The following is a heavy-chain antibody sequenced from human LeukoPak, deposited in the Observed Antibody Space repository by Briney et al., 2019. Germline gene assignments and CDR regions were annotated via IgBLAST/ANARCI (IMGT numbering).Heavy chain of an antibody. CDR1: GYTFTGYY. D-gene: IGHD2-8*01. CDR3: ARGGGPLMVYAIGAFDI. J-gene: IGHJ3*02. CDR2: INPNSGGT. V-gene: IGHV1-2*06. Sequence: GASAKVSCKASGYTFTGYYMHWVRQAPGQGLEWMGRINPNSGGTNYAQRFQGRVTMTRDTSISTAYMELSRLRSDDTAVYYCARGGGPLMVYAIGAFDIWGQGTMVTVSS.